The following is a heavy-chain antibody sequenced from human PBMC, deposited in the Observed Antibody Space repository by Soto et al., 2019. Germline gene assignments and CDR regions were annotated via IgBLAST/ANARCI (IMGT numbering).Heavy chain of an antibody. CDR3: AGPVLQPQTYWYFDL. D-gene: IGHD2-2*01. J-gene: IGHJ2*01. V-gene: IGHV4-31*03. Sequence: QVQLQESGPGLVKPSQTLSLTCTVSGGSISSGGYYWRWLRQHPGKGLEWIGYIYYSGSNYYNTSLTSRVTIPVDTSNNQFSLKLSSVTAAVTAVYYCAGPVLQPQTYWYFDLWGRGTLVTVSS. CDR1: GGSISSGGYY. CDR2: IYYSGSN.